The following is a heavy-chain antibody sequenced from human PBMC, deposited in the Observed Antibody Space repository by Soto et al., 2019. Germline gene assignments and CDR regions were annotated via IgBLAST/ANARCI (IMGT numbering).Heavy chain of an antibody. CDR3: ARRAVTTFNFDY. J-gene: IGHJ4*02. V-gene: IGHV4-39*01. CDR2: IYYSGST. CDR1: GGSISSSSYY. D-gene: IGHD4-17*01. Sequence: QLQLQESGPGLVKPSETLSLTCTVSGGSISSSSYYWGWIRQPPGKGLEWIGSIYYSGSTYYNPSLKSRVTISVDTSKNQFSLKLSSVTAADTAVYYCARRAVTTFNFDYWGQGTLVTVSS.